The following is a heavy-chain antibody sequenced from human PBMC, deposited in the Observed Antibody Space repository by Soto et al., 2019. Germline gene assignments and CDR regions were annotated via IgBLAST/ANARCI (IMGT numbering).Heavy chain of an antibody. V-gene: IGHV3-21*01. CDR1: GFTFSVYN. J-gene: IGHJ4*02. CDR2: ISSRSSYI. CDR3: ARDSRTMSESFPPIGDIDY. Sequence: EVQLAESGGDLVKPGGSLRLSCVASGFTFSVYNMNWVRQAPGKGLEWVSSISSRSSYIYYADPVKGRFTISRDNAKNSLYLHMKSLSAEDTALYYCARDSRTMSESFPPIGDIDYWCQGSLVTGSS. D-gene: IGHD1-26*01.